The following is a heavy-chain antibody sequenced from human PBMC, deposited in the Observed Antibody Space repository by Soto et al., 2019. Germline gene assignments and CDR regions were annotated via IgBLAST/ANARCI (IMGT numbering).Heavy chain of an antibody. Sequence: EVHLVESGGGLVKPGGSLRLSCAASDFTISNAWMNWVRQAPGKGLEWVGRIKTKSEGEATDYAAPLKGRFTISRDDSKNTLLLQMNSLKTEDTAVYYCTTGSVEGVWGQGATVTVSS. CDR1: DFTISNAW. CDR3: TTGSVEGV. D-gene: IGHD2-15*01. CDR2: IKTKSEGEAT. V-gene: IGHV3-15*07. J-gene: IGHJ6*02.